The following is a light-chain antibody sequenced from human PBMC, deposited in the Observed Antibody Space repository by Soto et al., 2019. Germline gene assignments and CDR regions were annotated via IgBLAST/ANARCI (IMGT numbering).Light chain of an antibody. CDR2: DAS. V-gene: IGKV3-11*01. J-gene: IGKJ5*01. CDR1: QSVSSY. CDR3: QQRSNWPPIT. Sequence: EIVLTQSPATLSSSPGERATLSCRASQSVSSYLAWYQQKPGQAPRLLIYDASNRATGIPARFSGSGSGTDFTLTIFSLEPEDFAVYYCQQRSNWPPITFGQGTRLEIK.